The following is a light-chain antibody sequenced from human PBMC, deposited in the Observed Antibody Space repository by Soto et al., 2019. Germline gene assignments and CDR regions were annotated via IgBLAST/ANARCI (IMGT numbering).Light chain of an antibody. Sequence: EIVMTQSPATLSVSPGERATLSCRASQSVSSKLAWYQQKPGQAPRLLIYGASTRATGIPARFSGSGSGTEFTLTISSLQSEDFAVYYCQQYNNWPPVLTFGGGTKVEIK. CDR1: QSVSSK. CDR2: GAS. J-gene: IGKJ4*01. V-gene: IGKV3-15*01. CDR3: QQYNNWPPVLT.